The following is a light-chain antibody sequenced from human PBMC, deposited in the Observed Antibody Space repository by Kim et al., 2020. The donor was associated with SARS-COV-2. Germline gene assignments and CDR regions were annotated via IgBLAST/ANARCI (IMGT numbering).Light chain of an antibody. Sequence: EIVLTQSPATLSLSPGERATLSCRASQSVGNSLAWYQHKPGQAPRLLIYDASNRVTGIPARFSGSGSGTDFTLSISSLEPEDFAVYYCQQRSRWPRALTFGAGTKVEIK. CDR3: QQRSRWPRALT. CDR1: QSVGNS. J-gene: IGKJ4*01. CDR2: DAS. V-gene: IGKV3-11*01.